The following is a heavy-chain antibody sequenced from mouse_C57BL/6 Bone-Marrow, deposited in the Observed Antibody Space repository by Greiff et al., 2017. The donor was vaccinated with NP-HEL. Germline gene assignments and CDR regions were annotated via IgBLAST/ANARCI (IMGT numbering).Heavy chain of an antibody. CDR1: GFTFSDYY. V-gene: IGHV5-12*01. Sequence: EVKLVESGGGLVQPGGSLKLSCAASGFTFSDYYMYWVRQTPEKRLEWVAYISNGGGSTYYPDTVKGRFPISRDNDKNTMYLQMSRLKSEDTAMYYYARQVYGYDLYWYFDVWGTGTTVTVSS. CDR3: ARQVYGYDLYWYFDV. J-gene: IGHJ1*03. D-gene: IGHD2-2*01. CDR2: ISNGGGST.